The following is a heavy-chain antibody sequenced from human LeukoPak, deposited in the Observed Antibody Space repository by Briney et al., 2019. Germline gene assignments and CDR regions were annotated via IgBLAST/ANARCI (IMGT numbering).Heavy chain of an antibody. Sequence: SSETLSLTCTVSGGSISSGGYYWSWIRQPPGKGLEWIGYIYHSGSTYYNPSLKSRVTISVDRSKNQFSLKLSSVTAADTAVYYCARFKRAGGWSYFDYWGQGTLVTVSS. J-gene: IGHJ4*02. D-gene: IGHD6-19*01. CDR3: ARFKRAGGWSYFDY. CDR2: IYHSGST. V-gene: IGHV4-30-2*01. CDR1: GGSISSGGYY.